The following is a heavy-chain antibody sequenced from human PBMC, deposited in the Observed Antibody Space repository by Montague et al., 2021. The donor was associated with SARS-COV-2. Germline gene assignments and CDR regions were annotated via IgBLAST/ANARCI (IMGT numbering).Heavy chain of an antibody. D-gene: IGHD2-15*01. CDR2: IYYSGST. V-gene: IGHV4-31*03. CDR1: GGSISSGGYY. Sequence: TLSLTCTVSGGSISSGGYYWSWIRQHPGKGLEWIGYIYYSGSTYYNPSLKSRVTISVDTSKNQFSLKLSSVTAADTAEYYCARLTAGYCSGGSCYWGTGFDYWGQGTLVTVSS. J-gene: IGHJ4*02. CDR3: ARLTAGYCSGGSCYWGTGFDY.